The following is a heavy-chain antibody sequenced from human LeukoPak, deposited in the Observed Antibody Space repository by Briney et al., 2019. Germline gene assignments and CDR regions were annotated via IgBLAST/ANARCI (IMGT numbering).Heavy chain of an antibody. J-gene: IGHJ4*02. CDR2: IYHSGST. CDR1: GGSISSGGYY. CDR3: ARASYSNYDY. V-gene: IGHV4-30-2*01. Sequence: SETLSLTCTVSGGSISSGGYYWSWIRQPPGKGLGWIGYIYHSGSTYYNPSLKSRVTISVDRSKNQFSLKLSSVTAADTAVYYCARASYSNYDYWGQGTLVTVSS. D-gene: IGHD4-11*01.